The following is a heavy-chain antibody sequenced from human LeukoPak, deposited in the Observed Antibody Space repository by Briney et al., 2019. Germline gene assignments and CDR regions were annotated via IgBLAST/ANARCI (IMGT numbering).Heavy chain of an antibody. V-gene: IGHV5-51*01. J-gene: IGHJ5*02. CDR2: IYPADSDT. D-gene: IGHD4-23*01. Sequence: GESLQISCQALGYSISANWIGWVRQMPGKGLEWMGIIYPADSDTYYSPSFQGQVTISADKSISTTYLQWSSLKASDSAMYYCASGVTRYGCFDPWGQGTLVTVSS. CDR3: ASGVTRYGCFDP. CDR1: GYSISANW.